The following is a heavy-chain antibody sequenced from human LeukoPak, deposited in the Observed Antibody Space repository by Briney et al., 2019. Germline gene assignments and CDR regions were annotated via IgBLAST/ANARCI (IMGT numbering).Heavy chain of an antibody. Sequence: ASVKVSCKACGYTFISCYIHWVRQAPGQGLEWMGGIIPIFGTANYAQKFQGRVTITADESTSTAYMELSSLRSEDTAVYYCARGDYGGNSGNYYYYYMDVWGKGTTVTVSS. V-gene: IGHV1-69*13. J-gene: IGHJ6*03. CDR3: ARGDYGGNSGNYYYYYMDV. CDR1: GYTFISCY. CDR2: IIPIFGTA. D-gene: IGHD4-23*01.